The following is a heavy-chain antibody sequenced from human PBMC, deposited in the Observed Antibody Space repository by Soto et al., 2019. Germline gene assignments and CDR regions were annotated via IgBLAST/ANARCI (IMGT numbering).Heavy chain of an antibody. Sequence: VGSLSLSCAASGFTFSSHAMSWGRQAPGKGLEWVSAISGSGGSTYYADSVKGRFTISRDNSKNTLYLQMNSLRAEDTAVYYCAKAGQWLRYYGMDVWGQGTTVTVSS. CDR1: GFTFSSHA. V-gene: IGHV3-23*01. J-gene: IGHJ6*02. CDR2: ISGSGGST. CDR3: AKAGQWLRYYGMDV. D-gene: IGHD6-19*01.